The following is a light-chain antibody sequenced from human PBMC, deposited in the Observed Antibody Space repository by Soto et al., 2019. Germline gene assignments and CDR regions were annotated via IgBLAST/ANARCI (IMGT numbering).Light chain of an antibody. Sequence: DIQMTQSPSSLSASVGDRVTITCRASQRIGNNLNWYQQKPGKAPKLLISEASTLQRGVPSRFSGSGSGTDFTLTISSLQPEDFATYYCEQSYRTPPTFGQGTKLEI. CDR1: QRIGNN. V-gene: IGKV1-39*01. CDR3: EQSYRTPPT. J-gene: IGKJ1*01. CDR2: EAS.